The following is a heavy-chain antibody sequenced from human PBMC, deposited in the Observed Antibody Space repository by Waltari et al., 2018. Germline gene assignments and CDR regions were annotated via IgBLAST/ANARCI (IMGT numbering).Heavy chain of an antibody. Sequence: QVQLQESGPGLVKPSETLSLTCTVSGGSISSYYWSWIRQPPGKGLEWIGYIYYSGSTNYNPSPKSRVTISVDTSKNQFSLKLSSVTAADTAVYYCARAYYDFWSGYSGWFDPWGQGTLVTVSS. V-gene: IGHV4-59*01. CDR3: ARAYYDFWSGYSGWFDP. D-gene: IGHD3-3*01. CDR2: IYYSGST. CDR1: GGSISSYY. J-gene: IGHJ5*02.